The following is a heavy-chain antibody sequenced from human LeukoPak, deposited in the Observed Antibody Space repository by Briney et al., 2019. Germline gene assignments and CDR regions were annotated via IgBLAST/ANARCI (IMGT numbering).Heavy chain of an antibody. CDR1: GDSITSYY. CDR3: AVSSSGKLDV. Sequence: PSETLSLTCSVSGDSITSYYWSWIRQSPGKGLEWIGYIYYSGGGTTNYNPSLKSRVTISVDTSKIQFSLKLSSVTAADTAVNYCAVSSSGKLDVWGQGTTVTVSS. D-gene: IGHD2-2*01. V-gene: IGHV4-59*12. CDR2: IYYSGGGTT. J-gene: IGHJ6*02.